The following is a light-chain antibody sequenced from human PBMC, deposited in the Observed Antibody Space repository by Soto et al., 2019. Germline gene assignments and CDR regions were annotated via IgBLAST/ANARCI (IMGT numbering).Light chain of an antibody. Sequence: EIVLTQSPATRSLSPGERATLSCRASQSVNSYLAWYQQKPGQAPRLLIYDASNRATGIPARFSGSGSGTDFTLTISSLEPEYFAVYYCQQRSNWLFTFGPGTKVEIK. CDR1: QSVNSY. V-gene: IGKV3-11*01. CDR3: QQRSNWLFT. CDR2: DAS. J-gene: IGKJ3*01.